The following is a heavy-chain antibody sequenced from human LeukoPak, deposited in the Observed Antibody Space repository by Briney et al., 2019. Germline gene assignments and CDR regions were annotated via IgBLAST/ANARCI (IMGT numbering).Heavy chain of an antibody. D-gene: IGHD4-17*01. CDR3: ARASAYGDFDY. Sequence: GGSLRLSCAASGLTFSSCWMHWVRQAPGKGLVWVSRISSDGSSTTYADSVKGRFTISRDNAKNTLYLQMNSLRAEDTAVYCCARASAYGDFDYWGQGTLVTVSS. V-gene: IGHV3-74*01. CDR1: GLTFSSCW. J-gene: IGHJ4*02. CDR2: ISSDGSST.